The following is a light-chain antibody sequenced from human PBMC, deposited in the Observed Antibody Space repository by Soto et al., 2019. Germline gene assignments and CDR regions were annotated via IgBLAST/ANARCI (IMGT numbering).Light chain of an antibody. CDR3: SSYSSSSTS. CDR2: DVT. Sequence: QSVLTQPASVSGSPGQSITISCTGTSSDVGAYNYVSWYQQHPGKAPKLMIYDVTTRPSGVSDRFSGSKSGITASLTISGLQAEDEADYYCSSYSSSSTSFGTGTKVTVL. V-gene: IGLV2-14*01. J-gene: IGLJ1*01. CDR1: SSDVGAYNY.